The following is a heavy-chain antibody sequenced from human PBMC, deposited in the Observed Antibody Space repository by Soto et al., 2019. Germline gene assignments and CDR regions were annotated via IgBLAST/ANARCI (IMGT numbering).Heavy chain of an antibody. J-gene: IGHJ6*02. V-gene: IGHV1-18*01. D-gene: IGHD1-26*01. Sequence: PGQGLEWMGWISAYNGNTNYAQKLQGRVTMTTDTSTSTAYMELRSLRSDDTAVYYCAREELQEPYGMDVWGQGTTVTVSS. CDR2: ISAYNGNT. CDR3: AREELQEPYGMDV.